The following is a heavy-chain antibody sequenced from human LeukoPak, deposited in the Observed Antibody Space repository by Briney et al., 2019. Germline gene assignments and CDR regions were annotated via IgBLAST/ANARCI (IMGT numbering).Heavy chain of an antibody. CDR1: EFTFSSYA. CDR2: VSGSGGST. J-gene: IGHJ6*02. Sequence: PGGSLRLSCAASEFTFSSYAMIWVRQAPGKGLEWVSTVSGSGGSTYYADSVKGRFTISRDNSKNTLYLQMNSLRAEDTAVYYCAKELYGSVYYYFGMDVWGQGTTVTVSS. V-gene: IGHV3-23*01. D-gene: IGHD6-25*01. CDR3: AKELYGSVYYYFGMDV.